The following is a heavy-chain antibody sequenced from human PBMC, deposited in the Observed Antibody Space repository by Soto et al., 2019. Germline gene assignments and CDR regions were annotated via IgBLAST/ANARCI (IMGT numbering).Heavy chain of an antibody. J-gene: IGHJ4*02. CDR3: ARDAPPADY. CDR2: ISAYNGNT. V-gene: IGHV1-18*01. CDR1: GYTFTSYA. Sequence: QVQLVQSGAEVKKPGASVKVSCKASGYTFTSYASSWVRQAPGHGLEWMGWISAYNGNTNYAQKFQGRVTMATDTSTSASYMELRSLRSDDTAVYYCARDAPPADYWGQGTLVTVSS.